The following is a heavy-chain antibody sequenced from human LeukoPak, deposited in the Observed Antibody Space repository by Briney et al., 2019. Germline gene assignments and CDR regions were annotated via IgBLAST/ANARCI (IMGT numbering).Heavy chain of an antibody. V-gene: IGHV3-21*06. CDR2: ISSSGSFI. Sequence: GGSLRLSCAASGFTFSSYSMTWVRQAPGKGLEWVSSISSSGSFIYYPDSLKGRFTISRDNAKNSLFLLMNSLRVEDTAVYYCARVGGYSSSSYYWGQGTPVTVSS. CDR1: GFTFSSYS. D-gene: IGHD6-13*01. CDR3: ARVGGYSSSSYY. J-gene: IGHJ4*02.